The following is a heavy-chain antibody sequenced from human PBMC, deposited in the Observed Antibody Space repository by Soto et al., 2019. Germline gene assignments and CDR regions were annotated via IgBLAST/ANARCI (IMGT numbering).Heavy chain of an antibody. CDR2: IYTSGST. CDR3: ASSGSKPRFDY. J-gene: IGHJ4*02. D-gene: IGHD6-25*01. CDR1: GFSVSSSY. Sequence: GGSLRLSCAASGFSVSSSYMSWVRQAPGKGLEWVSVIYTSGSTYYAGSVKDRFTISRDNSKNTLYLQMNSLRAEDTAVYYCASSGSKPRFDYWGQGTLVTVSS. V-gene: IGHV3-66*01.